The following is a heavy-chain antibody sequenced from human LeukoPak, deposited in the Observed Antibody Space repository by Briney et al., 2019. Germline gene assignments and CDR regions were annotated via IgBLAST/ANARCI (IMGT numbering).Heavy chain of an antibody. CDR1: GFTFGDYA. D-gene: IGHD3-22*01. CDR3: AKDRGSSGFPDAFDI. CDR2: ISWNSGSI. Sequence: GGSLRLSCAASGFTFGDYAMHWARQAPGKGLEWVSGISWNSGSIGYADSVKGRFTISRDNAKNSLYLQMNSLRAEDTALYYCAKDRGSSGFPDAFDIWGQGTMVTVSS. J-gene: IGHJ3*02. V-gene: IGHV3-9*01.